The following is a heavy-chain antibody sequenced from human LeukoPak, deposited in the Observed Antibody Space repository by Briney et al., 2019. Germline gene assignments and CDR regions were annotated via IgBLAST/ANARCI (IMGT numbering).Heavy chain of an antibody. V-gene: IGHV3-23*01. CDR2: ISGSGGRT. CDR1: GFTFSSYA. J-gene: IGHJ4*02. D-gene: IGHD4-17*01. CDR3: AKVFRKDGDFHLFDY. Sequence: PGGSLRLSCAASGFTFSSYAMSWVRQAPGKGLEWVSAISGSGGRTYYTDSVKGRFTISRDNSKNTLYLQMNSLRAEDTAVYYCAKVFRKDGDFHLFDYWGREPWSPSPQ.